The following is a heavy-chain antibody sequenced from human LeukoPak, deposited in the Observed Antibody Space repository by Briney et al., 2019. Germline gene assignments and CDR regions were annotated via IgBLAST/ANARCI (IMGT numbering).Heavy chain of an antibody. D-gene: IGHD2-2*03. J-gene: IGHJ4*02. CDR1: EFTFSSYN. Sequence: GGSLRLSCVASEFTFSSYNMNWVRQAPGKGLEWVSSISSSSSYIYYAVAVKGRFTISRDNAKNSLYLQMNSLRAEDTAVYYCAKDHGSYYFAYWGQGTLVTVSS. V-gene: IGHV3-21*01. CDR2: ISSSSSYI. CDR3: AKDHGSYYFAY.